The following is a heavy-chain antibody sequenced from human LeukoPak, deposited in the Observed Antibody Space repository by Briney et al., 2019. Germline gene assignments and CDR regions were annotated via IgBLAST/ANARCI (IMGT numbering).Heavy chain of an antibody. CDR1: GFTFSSEA. CDR3: ARDITRF. J-gene: IGHJ4*02. V-gene: IGHV3-23*01. CDR2: ISPAGGTT. Sequence: GGSLRLSCAVSGFTFSSEAMGWVRQLPGGGLEWVSTISPAGGTTYYAESMKGRFTISRDNAKNSLYLQMNSLRAEDTAVYYCARDITRFWGQGTLVTVSS.